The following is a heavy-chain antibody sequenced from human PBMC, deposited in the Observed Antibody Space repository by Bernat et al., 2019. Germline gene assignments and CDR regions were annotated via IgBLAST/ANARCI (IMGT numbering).Heavy chain of an antibody. CDR2: ILTGGGT. Sequence: EVQLVESGGGLIQPGGSLRLSCAASGFTVINKYMTWVRQAPGKGLEFISIILTGGGTYYADPVKGRSIISRDDFKNTLYLQLNSLRAEDTAVYYCAAHVATTGGFEYWGQGTLATVSS. D-gene: IGHD1-1*01. CDR3: AAHVATTGGFEY. V-gene: IGHV3-53*01. CDR1: GFTVINKY. J-gene: IGHJ4*02.